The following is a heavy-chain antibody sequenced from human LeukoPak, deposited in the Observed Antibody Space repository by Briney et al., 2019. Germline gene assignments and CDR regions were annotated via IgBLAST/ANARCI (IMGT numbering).Heavy chain of an antibody. CDR1: GFSFSTYS. J-gene: IGHJ6*03. Sequence: GGSLRPSCAASGFSFSTYSMNWVRQAPGKGLEWVSSISSSSYIYYVDSVKGRFTISRDNAKNSLYLQMNSLRAEDTAVYYCVRGGESYYNYYMDVWGKGTTVTVSS. V-gene: IGHV3-21*01. D-gene: IGHD6-25*01. CDR2: ISSSSYI. CDR3: VRGGESYYNYYMDV.